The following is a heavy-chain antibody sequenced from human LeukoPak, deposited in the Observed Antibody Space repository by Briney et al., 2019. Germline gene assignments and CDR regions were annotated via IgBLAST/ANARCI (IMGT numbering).Heavy chain of an antibody. CDR2: INPNSGGT. J-gene: IGHJ5*02. D-gene: IGHD2-2*01. CDR3: ATTVVVPAAIFWFDP. V-gene: IGHV1-2*02. Sequence: ASVKVSCKASGYTFTGYYMHWVRQAPGQGLEWMGWINPNSGGTNYAQKFQGRATMTRDTSISTAYMELSRLRSDDTAVYYCATTVVVPAAIFWFDPWGQGTLVTVSS. CDR1: GYTFTGYY.